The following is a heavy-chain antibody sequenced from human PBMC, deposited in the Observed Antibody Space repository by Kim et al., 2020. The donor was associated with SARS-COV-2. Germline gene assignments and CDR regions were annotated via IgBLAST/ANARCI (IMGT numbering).Heavy chain of an antibody. Sequence: GGSLRLSCAISGLTFSRYWMQWVRQAPGKGLEWVSRINIDGRTTDYGDSLRGRFTISRNNAKNTVFLHMNSLRAEDTAVYYCHVREISSEGFGIWGQGIMVTVSS. CDR3: HVREISSEGFGI. J-gene: IGHJ3*02. D-gene: IGHD3-10*01. CDR2: INIDGRTT. V-gene: IGHV3-74*01. CDR1: GLTFSRYW.